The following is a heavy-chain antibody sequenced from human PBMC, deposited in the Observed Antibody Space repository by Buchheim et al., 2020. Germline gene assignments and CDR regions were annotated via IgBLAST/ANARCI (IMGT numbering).Heavy chain of an antibody. Sequence: EVQLVQSGAEVKKPGESLKISCKGSGYSFTSYWIGWVRQMPGKGLEWMGIIYPGDSDTRYSPSFQGQVTISADKSISTAYPQWSSLKASDTAMYYCARSRDFYSSSWLALGYGMDVWGQGTT. D-gene: IGHD6-13*01. CDR3: ARSRDFYSSSWLALGYGMDV. CDR2: IYPGDSDT. V-gene: IGHV5-51*01. CDR1: GYSFTSYW. J-gene: IGHJ6*02.